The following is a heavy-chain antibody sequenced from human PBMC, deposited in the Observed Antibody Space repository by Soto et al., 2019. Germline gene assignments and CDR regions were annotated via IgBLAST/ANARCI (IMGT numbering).Heavy chain of an antibody. Sequence: QLQLQESGPGLVKPSETLSLTCTVSGGSISRSSYYWGWIRQPPGKGLEWIGSIYYSGSTYYNPSPQSRVTIHVDTSKTQFSLKLSSLTAADTAVYYCARQAIVLIGPYAFDIWGQGTMVTVCS. D-gene: IGHD2-8*01. CDR2: IYYSGST. V-gene: IGHV4-39*01. CDR1: GGSISRSSYY. J-gene: IGHJ3*02. CDR3: ARQAIVLIGPYAFDI.